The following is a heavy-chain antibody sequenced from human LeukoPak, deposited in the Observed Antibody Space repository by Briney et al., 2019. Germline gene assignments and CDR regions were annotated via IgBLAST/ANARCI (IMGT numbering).Heavy chain of an antibody. CDR3: ARVGSRNYYYYGMDV. V-gene: IGHV3-7*01. J-gene: IGHJ6*02. CDR2: IKQDGSEK. Sequence: GGSLRLSCAASGFTFSSYWMSWVRQAPGKGLEWVANIKQDGSEKYYVDSVKGRFTISRDNAKNSLYLQMNSLRAEDTAVYYCARVGSRNYYYYGMDVWGQGTTVTVSS. D-gene: IGHD1-26*01. CDR1: GFTFSSYW.